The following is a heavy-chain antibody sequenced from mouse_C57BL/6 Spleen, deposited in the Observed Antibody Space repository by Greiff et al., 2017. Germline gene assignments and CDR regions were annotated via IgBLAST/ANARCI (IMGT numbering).Heavy chain of an antibody. V-gene: IGHV1-80*01. CDR2: IYPGDGDT. Sequence: VQLQQSGAELVKPGASVKISCKASGYAFSSYWMNWVKQRPGKGLAWIGQIYPGDGDTNYNGKFKGKATLTADKSSSTAYMQLSSLTSEDSAVYVCARAGGITWVVDYWGKGTTLTVSS. CDR3: ARAGGITWVVDY. D-gene: IGHD1-1*01. J-gene: IGHJ2*01. CDR1: GYAFSSYW.